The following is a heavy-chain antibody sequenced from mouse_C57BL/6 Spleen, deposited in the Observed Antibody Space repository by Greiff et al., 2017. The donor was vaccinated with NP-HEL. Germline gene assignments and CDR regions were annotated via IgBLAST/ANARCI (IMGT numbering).Heavy chain of an antibody. CDR1: GFNIKDYY. CDR3: TTNDYDSGYYFDY. V-gene: IGHV14-1*01. Sequence: EVQLQQSGAELVRPGASVKLSCTASGFNIKDYYMHWVKPRPEQGLEWIGRLDPEDGDTEYAPKFQGKATMTADTSSNTAYLQLSSLTSEDTAVYYCTTNDYDSGYYFDYWGQGTTLTVSS. D-gene: IGHD2-4*01. CDR2: LDPEDGDT. J-gene: IGHJ2*01.